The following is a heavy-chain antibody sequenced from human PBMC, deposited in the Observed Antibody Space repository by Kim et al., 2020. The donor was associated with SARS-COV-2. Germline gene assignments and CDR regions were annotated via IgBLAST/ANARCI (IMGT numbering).Heavy chain of an antibody. J-gene: IGHJ6*02. CDR2: INPSGGST. D-gene: IGHD4-17*01. Sequence: ASVKVSCKASGYTFTSYYMHWVRQAPGQGLEWMGIINPSGGSTSYAQKFQGRVTMTRDTSTSTVYMELSSLRSEDTAVYYCARDIRVGTPRYGDYEPRSLYYYYGMDVWGQGTTVTVSS. CDR1: GYTFTSYY. CDR3: ARDIRVGTPRYGDYEPRSLYYYYGMDV. V-gene: IGHV1-46*01.